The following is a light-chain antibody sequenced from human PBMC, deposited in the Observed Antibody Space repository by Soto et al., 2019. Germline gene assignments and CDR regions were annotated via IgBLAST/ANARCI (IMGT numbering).Light chain of an antibody. Sequence: DIQMTQSPSSLSASVGDRVTITCRASQGISNYLAWYQQKPGKVPKLLIYAASTLQPGVPSRFSGSGSGTDFTITISSQQPAEYSTYNCQKYNSAPFTFGPGTKVDLK. CDR2: AAS. V-gene: IGKV1-27*01. J-gene: IGKJ3*01. CDR3: QKYNSAPFT. CDR1: QGISNY.